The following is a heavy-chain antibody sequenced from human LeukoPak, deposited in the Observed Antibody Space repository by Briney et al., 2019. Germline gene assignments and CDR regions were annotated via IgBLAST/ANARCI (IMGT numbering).Heavy chain of an antibody. D-gene: IGHD5-18*01. J-gene: IGHJ6*02. CDR3: ARRSRRDQLWHGMDV. Sequence: SETLSLTCTVSGGSLSSSIYYWGWVRQPPGKGLEWIGSIYNSASTYYNPSLKSRVTISVDTSKNQFSLKLSSVTAADTAVYYCARRSRRDQLWHGMDVWGQGTTVTVSS. CDR1: GGSLSSSIYY. CDR2: IYNSAST. V-gene: IGHV4-39*01.